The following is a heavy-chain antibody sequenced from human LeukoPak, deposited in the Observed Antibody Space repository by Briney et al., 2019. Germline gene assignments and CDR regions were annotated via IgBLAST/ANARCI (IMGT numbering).Heavy chain of an antibody. CDR2: INPNSGGT. CDR1: GYTFTSYG. J-gene: IGHJ4*02. V-gene: IGHV1-2*02. D-gene: IGHD2-2*01. Sequence: ASVKVSCKASGYTFTSYGISWVRQAPGQGLEWMGWINPNSGGTNYAQKFQGRVTMTRDTSISTAYMELSRLRSDDTAVYYCARRHCSSTSCYYYFDYWGQGTLVTVSS. CDR3: ARRHCSSTSCYYYFDY.